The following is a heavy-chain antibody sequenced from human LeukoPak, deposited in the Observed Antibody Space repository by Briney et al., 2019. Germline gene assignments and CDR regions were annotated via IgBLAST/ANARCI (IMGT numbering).Heavy chain of an antibody. V-gene: IGHV5-51*01. CDR1: GYSFTSYW. CDR3: ARRAQDCSGGSCYSVRYYYYYMDV. D-gene: IGHD2-15*01. Sequence: GESLKISCQGSGYSFTSYWIGWVRQLPGKGLEWMGIIYPGDSDTRYSPSFQGQVTISADKSISTAYLQWSSLKASDTAMYYCARRAQDCSGGSCYSVRYYYYYMDVWGKGTTVTVSS. J-gene: IGHJ6*03. CDR2: IYPGDSDT.